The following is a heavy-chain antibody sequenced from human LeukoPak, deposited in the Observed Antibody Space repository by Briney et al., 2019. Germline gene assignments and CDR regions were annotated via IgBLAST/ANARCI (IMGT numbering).Heavy chain of an antibody. D-gene: IGHD3-22*01. CDR3: ARGDYFDGSASPVDY. Sequence: GGSLRLSCAASGFTFSSYSMNWVRQAPGKGLEWVSYISSSGTILYADSVKGRFTISRDNAKNSLYLQMNSLRAEDTAVYYCARGDYFDGSASPVDYWGQGTLVTVSS. J-gene: IGHJ4*02. CDR2: ISSSGTI. V-gene: IGHV3-48*01. CDR1: GFTFSSYS.